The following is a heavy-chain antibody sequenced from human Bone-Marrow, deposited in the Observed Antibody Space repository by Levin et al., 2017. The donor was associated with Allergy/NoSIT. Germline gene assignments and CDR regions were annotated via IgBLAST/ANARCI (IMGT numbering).Heavy chain of an antibody. CDR3: AKQQSHPTPWFDP. D-gene: IGHD4-11*01. CDR1: GGSINRSSYY. V-gene: IGHV4-39*01. Sequence: PSETLSLTCIVSGGSINRSSYYWTWIRQSPGKGLEWIGSIYHSGSAYYNPSLRSRVTISVDTSHNQFSLNPNSVTATDTAMYFCAKQQSHPTPWFDPWGRGILVTVSS. CDR2: IYHSGSA. J-gene: IGHJ5*02.